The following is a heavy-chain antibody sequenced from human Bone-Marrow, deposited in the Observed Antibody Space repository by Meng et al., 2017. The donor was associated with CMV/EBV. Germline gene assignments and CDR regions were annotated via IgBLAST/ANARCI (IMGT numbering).Heavy chain of an antibody. V-gene: IGHV4-61*01. CDR3: ASRSPAALSYYYYYGMDV. Sequence: SETLSLTCTVSGGSVSSGSYYWSWIRQPPGKGLEWIGYIYYSGSTNYNPSLKSRVTISVDTSKNQFSLKLSSVTAADTAVYYCASRSPAALSYYYYYGMDVWGQGTTVTVSS. CDR2: IYYSGST. J-gene: IGHJ6*02. D-gene: IGHD2-2*01. CDR1: GGSVSSGSYY.